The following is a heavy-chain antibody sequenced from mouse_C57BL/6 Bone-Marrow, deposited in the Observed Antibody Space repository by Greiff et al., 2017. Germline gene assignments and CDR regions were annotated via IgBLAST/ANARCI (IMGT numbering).Heavy chain of an antibody. Sequence: EVKLTASGGGLVKPGGSLKLSCAASGFTFSDYGMHWVRQAPEKGLAWVAYISRGSSTIYYADTGKGRFTISRDNAKNTLFLQMTSLRSEDTAMYYCARIGSSPYWYFDVWGTGTTVTVSS. V-gene: IGHV5-17*01. D-gene: IGHD1-1*01. CDR2: ISRGSSTI. J-gene: IGHJ1*03. CDR3: ARIGSSPYWYFDV. CDR1: GFTFSDYG.